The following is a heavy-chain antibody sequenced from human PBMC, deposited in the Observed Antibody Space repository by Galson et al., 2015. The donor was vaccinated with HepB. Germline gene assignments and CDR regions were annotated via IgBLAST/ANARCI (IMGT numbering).Heavy chain of an antibody. V-gene: IGHV3-48*04. D-gene: IGHD3-22*01. Sequence: SLRLSCAASGFTFSSYSMNWVRQAPGKGLEWVSYISSSGSTIYYADSVKGRFTISRDNAKNSLYLQMNSLRAEDTAVYYCAREVAYDSSGYADYWGQGTLVTVSS. CDR2: ISSSGSTI. J-gene: IGHJ4*02. CDR3: AREVAYDSSGYADY. CDR1: GFTFSSYS.